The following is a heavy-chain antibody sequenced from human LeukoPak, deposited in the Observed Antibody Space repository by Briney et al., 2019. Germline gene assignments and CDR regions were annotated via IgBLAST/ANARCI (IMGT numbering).Heavy chain of an antibody. J-gene: IGHJ5*02. CDR2: ICYSGST. CDR3: ASPLISCSSTSCYLTLVNWFDP. V-gene: IGHV4-39*01. Sequence: SETLSLTCTVSGGTISSSSYYWGWIRQPPGKGLGWIGSICYSGSTYYNPSLKSRVTISVDTSKNQFSLKLSSVTAADTAVYYCASPLISCSSTSCYLTLVNWFDPWGQGTLVTVSS. CDR1: GGTISSSSYY. D-gene: IGHD2-2*01.